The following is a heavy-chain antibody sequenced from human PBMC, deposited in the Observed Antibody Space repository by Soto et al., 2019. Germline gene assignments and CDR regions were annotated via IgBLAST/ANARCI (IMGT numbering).Heavy chain of an antibody. CDR2: IYSSGST. CDR1: GGSISSGGYY. J-gene: IGHJ3*02. Sequence: QVQLQESGPGLVKPSQTLSLTCTVSGGSISSGGYYWSWIRHHPGKGLEWIGYIYSSGSTYYNPSLRSRVTISADTSKNQFSLKLSSVTAADTAVYYCVRDYYYDSSRNDAFDIWGQGTMVTVSS. V-gene: IGHV4-31*03. CDR3: VRDYYYDSSRNDAFDI. D-gene: IGHD3-22*01.